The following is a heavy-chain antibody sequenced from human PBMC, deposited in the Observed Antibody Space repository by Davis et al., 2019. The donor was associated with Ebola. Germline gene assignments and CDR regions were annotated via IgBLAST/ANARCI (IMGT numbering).Heavy chain of an antibody. CDR1: GFVFSSYV. V-gene: IGHV3-74*01. Sequence: GESLKISCAASGFVFSSYVMSWVRRAPGKGLVWVSRIKTDGSSTGYGDSVQGRFTISRDNAKNTLYLQINDLRAEDTAIYYCAKDTSNIWFDIWGQGTMVTVSS. CDR3: AKDTSNIWFDI. J-gene: IGHJ3*02. CDR2: IKTDGSST. D-gene: IGHD1-26*01.